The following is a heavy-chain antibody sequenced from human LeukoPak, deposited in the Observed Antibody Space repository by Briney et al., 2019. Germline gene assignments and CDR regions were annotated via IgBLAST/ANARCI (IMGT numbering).Heavy chain of an antibody. D-gene: IGHD6-19*01. V-gene: IGHV1-2*02. CDR2: INPNSGGT. CDR1: GYTFTDYY. CDR3: ARWLVPNPFDY. J-gene: IGHJ4*02. Sequence: ASVKVSCKASGYTFTDYYMHWVRQAPGQGLEWMGWINPNSGGTNYAQKFQGRVTMTRDTSITKAYMELSRLRSDDTAVYYCARWLVPNPFDYWGQGTLVTVSS.